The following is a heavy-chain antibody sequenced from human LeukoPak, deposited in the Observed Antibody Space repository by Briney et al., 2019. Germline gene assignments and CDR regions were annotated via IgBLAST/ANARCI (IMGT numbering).Heavy chain of an antibody. CDR3: AKDQRSGGYDYGWGPFDI. V-gene: IGHV3-23*01. CDR2: ISASAGSA. J-gene: IGHJ3*02. Sequence: PGGSLRLSCEVSGFTFSNYAMNWVRQAPGKGLEWVSSISASAGSAVYGDSVKGRLTISRVNAENTLYLQMNSLRADDTAIYYCAKDQRSGGYDYGWGPFDIWGQGTMVTVSS. D-gene: IGHD5-18*01. CDR1: GFTFSNYA.